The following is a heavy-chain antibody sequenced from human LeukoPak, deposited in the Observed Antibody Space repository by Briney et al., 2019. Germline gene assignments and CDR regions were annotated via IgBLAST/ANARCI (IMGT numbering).Heavy chain of an antibody. V-gene: IGHV4-30-4*01. CDR3: ASWYGSGSYFDY. CDR2: IYYSGLA. Sequence: SQTLSLTCTVSGYSLSSGNYYWSWIRQPPGKGLEWIGYIYYSGLAYYNPSLKSRVTISVDKSKNQFTLKLSSVTAADTAVYYCASWYGSGSYFDYWGQGTLVTVSS. CDR1: GYSLSSGNYY. J-gene: IGHJ4*02. D-gene: IGHD3-10*01.